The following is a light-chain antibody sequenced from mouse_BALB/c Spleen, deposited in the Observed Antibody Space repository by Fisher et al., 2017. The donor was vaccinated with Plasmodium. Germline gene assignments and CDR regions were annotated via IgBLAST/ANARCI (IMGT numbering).Light chain of an antibody. J-gene: IGKJ5*01. CDR2: LVS. CDR3: QQSNSWPLT. V-gene: IGKV1-135*01. CDR1: QSLLNSDRKTY. Sequence: DIVITQSPITLSVTIGQPASISCKSSQSLLNSDRKTYLSWLFQRPGQSPKRLIYLVSKLDSGVPDRFTGSGSGTDFTLSINSVETEDFAMYFCQQSNSWPLTFGAGTKLELK.